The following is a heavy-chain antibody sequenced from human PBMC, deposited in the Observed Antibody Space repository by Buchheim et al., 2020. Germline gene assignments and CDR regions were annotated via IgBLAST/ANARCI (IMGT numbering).Heavy chain of an antibody. CDR1: GGSISSSNW. D-gene: IGHD3-22*01. CDR2: IYHSGST. Sequence: QVQLQESGPGLVKPSGTLSLTCAVSGGSISSSNWWSWVRQPPGKGLEWIGEIYHSGSTNYNPSLKSRVTISVAKSKNQFSPKLSSVTAADTAVYYCARVWYYDSSGYYYGGGPLGWGQGTL. V-gene: IGHV4-4*02. CDR3: ARVWYYDSSGYYYGGGPLG. J-gene: IGHJ4*02.